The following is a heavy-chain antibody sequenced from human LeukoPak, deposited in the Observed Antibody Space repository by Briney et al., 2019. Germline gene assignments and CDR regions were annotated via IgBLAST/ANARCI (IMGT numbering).Heavy chain of an antibody. CDR3: ARDYYDSRGEAFDI. CDR1: GDSIGSHY. V-gene: IGHV4-59*11. CDR2: IFYVGST. J-gene: IGHJ3*02. Sequence: SETLSLTCTVSGDSIGSHYWSWIRRPPGKGLEWIGYIFYVGSTNYNPSLKSRVTISVDMSKNQFSPKLNSVTAADTAVYYCARDYYDSRGEAFDIWGQGTMVTVSS. D-gene: IGHD3-22*01.